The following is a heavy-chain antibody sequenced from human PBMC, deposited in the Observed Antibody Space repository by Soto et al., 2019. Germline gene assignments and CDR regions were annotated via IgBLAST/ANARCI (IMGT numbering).Heavy chain of an antibody. J-gene: IGHJ4*02. CDR2: ISAYNGNT. Sequence: QVQLVQSGAEVKKPGASVKVSRKASGYTFTSYGISWVRQAPGQGLEWMGWISAYNGNTNYAQKLQGRVTMTTDTSTNTAYMELRSLRSDDTAVYYCARDEEDRDGYNRGVLDYWGQGTLVTVAS. D-gene: IGHD5-12*01. CDR3: ARDEEDRDGYNRGVLDY. V-gene: IGHV1-18*01. CDR1: GYTFTSYG.